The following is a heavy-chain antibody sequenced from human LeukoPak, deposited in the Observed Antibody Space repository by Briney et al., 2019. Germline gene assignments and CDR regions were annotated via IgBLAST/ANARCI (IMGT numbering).Heavy chain of an antibody. CDR1: GYTFTGPY. J-gene: IGHJ4*02. D-gene: IGHD2-8*01. V-gene: IGHV1-2*02. CDR3: ARVEYCTKGVCINFDL. Sequence: ASVKVSCKASGYTFTGPYIHWMRQAPGQGLEWMGWINPNSGGTKYAQKFQGRVTVTRDTSTSTVYMELSGLRADDTAAYYCARVEYCTKGVCINFDLWGQGTLVTASS. CDR2: INPNSGGT.